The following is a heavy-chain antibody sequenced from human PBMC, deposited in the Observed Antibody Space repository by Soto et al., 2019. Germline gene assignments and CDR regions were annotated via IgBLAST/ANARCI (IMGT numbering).Heavy chain of an antibody. V-gene: IGHV1-3*01. CDR3: ARGIWTMTRGSYYFDN. CDR2: INAGNGHT. J-gene: IGHJ4*02. D-gene: IGHD3-10*01. Sequence: QIQLVQSGTEVKKPGASVKVSCMTSGFTFTNYAIQWVRQAPGQRPEWMGWINAGNGHTRYSQNFQGRVTITRDTPASTAYMELSSLLSEDAAVYYCARGIWTMTRGSYYFDNWGQGTLVTVSS. CDR1: GFTFTNYA.